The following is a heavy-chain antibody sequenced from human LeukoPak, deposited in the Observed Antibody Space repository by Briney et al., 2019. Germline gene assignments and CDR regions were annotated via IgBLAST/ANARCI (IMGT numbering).Heavy chain of an antibody. D-gene: IGHD2-15*01. CDR2: IWYDGSNK. CDR3: ARGRYCSGGSCYGRLFDY. V-gene: IGHV3-30*19. Sequence: GGSLRLSCAASGFTFSSYGMHWVRQAPGKGLEWVAVIWYDGSNKYYADSVKGRFTISRDNSKNTLYLQMNSLRAEDTAVYYCARGRYCSGGSCYGRLFDYRGQGTLVTVSS. CDR1: GFTFSSYG. J-gene: IGHJ4*02.